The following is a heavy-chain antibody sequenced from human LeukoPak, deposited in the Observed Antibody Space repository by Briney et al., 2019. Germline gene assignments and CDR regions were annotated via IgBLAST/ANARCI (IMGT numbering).Heavy chain of an antibody. CDR3: ARDIATAGHFAFDY. D-gene: IGHD6-13*01. CDR1: GFTFSICS. V-gene: IGHV3-21*01. J-gene: IGHJ4*02. Sequence: GRSPTLSCPVYGFTFSICSTGWARQGPGKGLEWVSSISTSSSYIHYADSVKGRFTISRDNAKNSLFLQMNSLRAEDTAVYYCARDIATAGHFAFDYWGQGTLVTVSS. CDR2: ISTSSSYI.